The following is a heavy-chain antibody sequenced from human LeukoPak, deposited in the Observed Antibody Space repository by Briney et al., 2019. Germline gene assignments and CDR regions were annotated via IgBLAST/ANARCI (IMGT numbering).Heavy chain of an antibody. V-gene: IGHV3-7*03. CDR1: GFTFSSYW. D-gene: IGHD3-22*01. Sequence: GGSLRLSCAASGFTFSSYWMSWVRQAPGKGLEWVANIKQDGSEKYYVDSVKGRFTISRDNAKNSLYLQMNSLRAEDTAVYYCARGLYYYDSSGYYWGQGTLVTVSS. CDR3: ARGLYYYDSSGYY. CDR2: IKQDGSEK. J-gene: IGHJ4*02.